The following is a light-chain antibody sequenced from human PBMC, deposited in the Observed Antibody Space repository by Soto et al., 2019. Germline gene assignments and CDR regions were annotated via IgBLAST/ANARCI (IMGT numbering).Light chain of an antibody. Sequence: DIQMTQSPSSLSASVGDRVTITCRASQSISSYLNWYQQKPGKAPKLLIYAASSLQSGVPSRCSGSGSGTDFTLTISSLQPEDFATYDGQQSYSTPPVTFGPGTKVDIK. V-gene: IGKV1-39*01. J-gene: IGKJ3*01. CDR1: QSISSY. CDR3: QQSYSTPPVT. CDR2: AAS.